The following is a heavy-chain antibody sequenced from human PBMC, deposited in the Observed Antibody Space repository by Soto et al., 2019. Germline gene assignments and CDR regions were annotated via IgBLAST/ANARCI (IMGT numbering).Heavy chain of an antibody. V-gene: IGHV3-48*02. J-gene: IGHJ6*02. Sequence: EVQLVESGGGLVQPGGSLRLSCAASGFSFSTYSMNWVRQAPGKGLEWVSYISSRSYTIYYVDSVKGRFTISRDNAKNSIYLQTNSLRDEDTAVYYCARGGSSSDNGMDVWGQGTTVTVSS. D-gene: IGHD6-6*01. CDR3: ARGGSSSDNGMDV. CDR2: ISSRSYTI. CDR1: GFSFSTYS.